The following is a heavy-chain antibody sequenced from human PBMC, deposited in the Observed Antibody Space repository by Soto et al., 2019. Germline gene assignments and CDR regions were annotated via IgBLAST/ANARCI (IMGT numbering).Heavy chain of an antibody. D-gene: IGHD1-26*01. CDR2: ISTSGGAI. Sequence: EVQLVESGGGLVQPGGSLRLSCVASGFTFSTYSINWVRQAPGKGLEWVSDISTSGGAIYYAASVKGRFTSSRDNAKNSVSLQMNSLRDEDTAMYYCARDREWAFDFWGQGTLVTVSS. CDR3: ARDREWAFDF. J-gene: IGHJ4*02. CDR1: GFTFSTYS. V-gene: IGHV3-48*02.